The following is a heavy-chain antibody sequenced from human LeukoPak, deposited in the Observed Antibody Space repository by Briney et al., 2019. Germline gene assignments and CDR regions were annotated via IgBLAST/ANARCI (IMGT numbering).Heavy chain of an antibody. CDR3: ARVWPAYCGGDCYGDVDY. Sequence: GASVNVSCKASGYTFTSYGISWVRQAPGQGLEWMGWISAYNGNTNYAQKLQGRVTMTTDTSTSTAYKELRSLRSDDTAVYYCARVWPAYCGGDCYGDVDYWAREPWSPSPQ. D-gene: IGHD2-21*02. CDR2: ISAYNGNT. CDR1: GYTFTSYG. V-gene: IGHV1-18*01. J-gene: IGHJ4*02.